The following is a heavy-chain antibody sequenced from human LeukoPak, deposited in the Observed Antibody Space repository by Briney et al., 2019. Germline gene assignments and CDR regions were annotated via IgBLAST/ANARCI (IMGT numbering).Heavy chain of an antibody. D-gene: IGHD3-9*01. Sequence: SETLSLTCVVYGGSFSGYYWSWIRQPPGKGLEWIGYIYYSGSTNYNPSLKSRVTISVDTSKNQFSLKLSSVTAADTAVYYCARGDILTGYFGYYYYYMDVWGKGTTVTISS. CDR3: ARGDILTGYFGYYYYYMDV. J-gene: IGHJ6*03. V-gene: IGHV4-59*01. CDR1: GGSFSGYY. CDR2: IYYSGST.